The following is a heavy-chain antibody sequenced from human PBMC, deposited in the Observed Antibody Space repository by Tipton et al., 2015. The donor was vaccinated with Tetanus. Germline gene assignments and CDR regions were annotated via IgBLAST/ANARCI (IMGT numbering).Heavy chain of an antibody. J-gene: IGHJ3*01. CDR2: IYAPGIT. CDR3: ARGPAFCGDDCPSRGCVFDV. V-gene: IGHV4-4*07. D-gene: IGHD2-21*02. Sequence: TLSLTCTVSGGSITSNYWTWIRQPAGKGLEWIGRIYAPGITNYNPSLKSRVTISVDTARNQFSLKLTSVSAADTALYYCARGPAFCGDDCPSRGCVFDVWSPGTLITVSS. CDR1: GGSITSNY.